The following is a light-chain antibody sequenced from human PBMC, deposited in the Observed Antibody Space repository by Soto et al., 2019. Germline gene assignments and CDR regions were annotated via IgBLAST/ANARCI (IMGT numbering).Light chain of an antibody. Sequence: DIQMTQSPSSLSASVGDRVTITCRASQSISSYLNWYQQKPGKAPKLLIYAASSLQSGVPSRFGGSGSGTDFTLTISSLQPEDFATYYCQQSYSTPYMYTFGQGTKLEIK. CDR3: QQSYSTPYMYT. V-gene: IGKV1-39*01. J-gene: IGKJ2*01. CDR1: QSISSY. CDR2: AAS.